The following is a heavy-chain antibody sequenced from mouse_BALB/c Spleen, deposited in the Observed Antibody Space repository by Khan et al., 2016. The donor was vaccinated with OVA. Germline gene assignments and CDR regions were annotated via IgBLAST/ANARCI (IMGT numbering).Heavy chain of an antibody. Sequence: QVQLKESGPGLVAPSQSLSITCTISGFSLTNYGVHWVRQPPGKGLEWLVVIWSDGSTTYNSALKSRLTISKDNSKSQVFLKVNSLQTDDTAMYFGARQPYYHYNIMDYWGQGTSVTVSS. CDR3: ARQPYYHYNIMDY. CDR2: IWSDGST. CDR1: GFSLTNYG. V-gene: IGHV2-6-1*01. J-gene: IGHJ4*01. D-gene: IGHD2-4*01.